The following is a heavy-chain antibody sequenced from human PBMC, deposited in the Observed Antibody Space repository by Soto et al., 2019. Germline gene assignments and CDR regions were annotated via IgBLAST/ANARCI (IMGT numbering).Heavy chain of an antibody. V-gene: IGHV3-7*04. D-gene: IGHD4-17*01. CDR3: ARVLSYGDFDFDY. J-gene: IGHJ4*02. CDR1: GFTFSSYW. Sequence: EVQLVESGGGLVQPGGSLRLSCAASGFTFSSYWMSWVRQAPGKGLEWVANIKQDGSEKYYVDSVKGRFTISRDNAKNSLYLQMNSLRAEDTAVYYCARVLSYGDFDFDYWGQGTLVTVSS. CDR2: IKQDGSEK.